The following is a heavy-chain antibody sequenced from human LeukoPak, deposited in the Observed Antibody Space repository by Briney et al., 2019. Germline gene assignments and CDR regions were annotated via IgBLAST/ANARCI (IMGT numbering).Heavy chain of an antibody. V-gene: IGHV1-69*05. CDR3: ARADSYYDFWSVRY. CDR2: IIPIFGTA. D-gene: IGHD3-3*01. Sequence: ASVKVSCKASGGTFSSYAISWVRQAPGRGLEWMGGIIPIFGTANYAQKFQGRVTITTDESTSTAYMELSSLRSEDTAVYYCARADSYYDFWSVRYWGQGTLLTVSS. CDR1: GGTFSSYA. J-gene: IGHJ4*02.